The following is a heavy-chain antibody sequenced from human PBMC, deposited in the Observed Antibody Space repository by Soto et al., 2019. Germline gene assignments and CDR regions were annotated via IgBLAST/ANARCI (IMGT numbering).Heavy chain of an antibody. CDR3: ARARRGDGYNRFFDY. Sequence: GGSLRLSXAASGFTFSSYWMSWVRQAPGKGLEWVANIKQDGSEKYYVDSVKGRFTISRDNAKNSLYLQMNSLRAEDTAVYYCARARRGDGYNRFFDYWGQGTLVTVS. J-gene: IGHJ4*02. CDR1: GFTFSSYW. CDR2: IKQDGSEK. V-gene: IGHV3-7*01. D-gene: IGHD5-12*01.